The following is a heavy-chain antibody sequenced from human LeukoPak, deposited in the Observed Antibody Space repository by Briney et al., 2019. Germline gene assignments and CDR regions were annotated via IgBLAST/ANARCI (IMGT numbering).Heavy chain of an antibody. V-gene: IGHV3-23*01. D-gene: IGHD2-15*01. CDR1: GFTFSTFA. CDR2: ISGGGSST. J-gene: IGHJ4*02. Sequence: GSLRLSCAASGFTFSTFAMTWVRQAPGKGLEWVTAISGGGSSTYYADSVKGRFTISRDNSKNTLYLQMNSLRADDTAVYHCAKARYCSGGSCYDYFDYWGQGTLVTVSS. CDR3: AKARYCSGGSCYDYFDY.